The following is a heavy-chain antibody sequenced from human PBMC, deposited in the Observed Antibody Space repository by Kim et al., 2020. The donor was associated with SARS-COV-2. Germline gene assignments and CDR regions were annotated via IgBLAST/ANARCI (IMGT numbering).Heavy chain of an antibody. Sequence: GGSLRLSCAASGFTFSSYAMSWVRQAPGKGLEWVSAISGSGGSTYYADSVKGRFTISRDNSKNTLYLQMNSLRAEDTAVYYCAKAMDVDTAMVIDWYFDLWGRGTLVTVSS. D-gene: IGHD5-18*01. V-gene: IGHV3-23*01. CDR1: GFTFSSYA. CDR3: AKAMDVDTAMVIDWYFDL. J-gene: IGHJ2*01. CDR2: ISGSGGST.